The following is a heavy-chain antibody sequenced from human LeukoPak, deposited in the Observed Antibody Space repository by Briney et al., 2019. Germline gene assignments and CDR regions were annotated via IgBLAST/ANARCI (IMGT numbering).Heavy chain of an antibody. CDR2: ISGSGGST. V-gene: IGHV3-23*01. J-gene: IGHJ5*02. CDR1: GFTFSSYA. Sequence: QTGGSLRLSCAASGFTFSSYAMSWVRQAPGKGLEWVSAISGSGGSTYYADSVKGRFTISRDNAKNSLYLQMNSLRAEDTAVYYCARAAAGTNWFDPWGQGTLVTVSS. D-gene: IGHD1-7*01. CDR3: ARAAAGTNWFDP.